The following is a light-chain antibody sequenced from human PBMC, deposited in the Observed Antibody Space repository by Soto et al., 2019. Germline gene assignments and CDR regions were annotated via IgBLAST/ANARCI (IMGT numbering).Light chain of an antibody. Sequence: EIVLTQSPGTLSLSPGERVTLSCRASQTVNNNYLAWYQQTPGQAPRLLIYGASTRATGIPGRFGGSGSETDFTLTISRLEPEDFALSYCQQYGSSPVTFGGGTKVDIK. CDR2: GAS. CDR3: QQYGSSPVT. CDR1: QTVNNNY. J-gene: IGKJ4*01. V-gene: IGKV3-20*01.